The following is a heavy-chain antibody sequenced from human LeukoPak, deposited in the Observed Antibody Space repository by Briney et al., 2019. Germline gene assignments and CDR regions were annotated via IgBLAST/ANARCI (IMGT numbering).Heavy chain of an antibody. J-gene: IGHJ4*02. V-gene: IGHV1-2*02. Sequence: ASVKVSCKASGYTFTGYYMHWVRQAPGQGLEWMGWINPNSGGTNYAQKFQGRVTMTRDTSISTAYMELRRLRSDDTAVYYCARLTFGGVIVRDYWGQGTLVTVSS. D-gene: IGHD3-16*02. CDR3: ARLTFGGVIVRDY. CDR1: GYTFTGYY. CDR2: INPNSGGT.